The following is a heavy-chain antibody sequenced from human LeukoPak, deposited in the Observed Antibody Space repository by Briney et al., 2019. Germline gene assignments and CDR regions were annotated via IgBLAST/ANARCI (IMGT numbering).Heavy chain of an antibody. CDR2: IIPILGIA. Sequence: ASVKVSCKASGGTFISYAISWVRQAPGQGLEWMGRIIPILGIANYAQKFQGRVTMTRNTSISTAYMELSSLRSEDTAVYYCARAPRYCSSTSCYRSDPNRAWFDPWGQGTLVTVSS. V-gene: IGHV1-69*04. J-gene: IGHJ5*02. CDR1: GGTFISYA. D-gene: IGHD2-2*01. CDR3: ARAPRYCSSTSCYRSDPNRAWFDP.